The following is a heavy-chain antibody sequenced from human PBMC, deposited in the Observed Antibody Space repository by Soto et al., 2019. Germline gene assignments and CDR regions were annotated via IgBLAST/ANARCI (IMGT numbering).Heavy chain of an antibody. J-gene: IGHJ5*02. CDR2: ISYDENKR. Sequence: PGGSLRLSCAASGFTFRNYNMHWVRQAPGKGLEWVATISYDENKRYYTDSVKGRFTISRDNSKNTLYLQVNTLRTEDTAVYYCARAMDTAMASKDNWFDPWGQGT. CDR1: GFTFRNYN. CDR3: ARAMDTAMASKDNWFDP. V-gene: IGHV3-30-3*01. D-gene: IGHD5-18*01.